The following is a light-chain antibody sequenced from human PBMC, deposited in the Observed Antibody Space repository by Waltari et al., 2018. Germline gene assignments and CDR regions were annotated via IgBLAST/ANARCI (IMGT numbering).Light chain of an antibody. V-gene: IGLV2-14*03. J-gene: IGLJ2*01. CDR2: DVN. Sequence: QSALTQPASVSGSPEQSITISCTGTSSDVGAFNYVSWYQQHPGKVPKRIIYDVNKRPSVVSNRFSGAKSGNTASLTISGLQPEDEAYYYGSSYTSSSTVVFGGGTMLTVL. CDR1: SSDVGAFNY. CDR3: SSYTSSSTVV.